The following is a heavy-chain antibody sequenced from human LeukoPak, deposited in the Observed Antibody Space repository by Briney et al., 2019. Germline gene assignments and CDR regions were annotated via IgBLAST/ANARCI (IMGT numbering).Heavy chain of an antibody. CDR3: ARSQTYYYDSSGYFLDY. J-gene: IGHJ4*02. V-gene: IGHV4-61*02. Sequence: PSQTLSLTCTVSGGSISSGSYYWSWIRQPAGKGLEWIGRIYTSGSTNYNPSLKSRVTISVDTSKNQFSLKLSSVTAADTAVYYCARSQTYYYDSSGYFLDYWGQGTLVTVSS. CDR2: IYTSGST. CDR1: GGSISSGSYY. D-gene: IGHD3-22*01.